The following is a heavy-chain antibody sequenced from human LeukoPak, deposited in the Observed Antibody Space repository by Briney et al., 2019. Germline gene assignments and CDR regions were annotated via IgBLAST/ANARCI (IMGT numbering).Heavy chain of an antibody. D-gene: IGHD5-12*01. V-gene: IGHV1-8*01. CDR1: GYTFTNYD. Sequence: ASVKVSCKASGYTFTNYDINWVRQATGQGLEWMGWMNPNSGNTGYAQKFQGRVTMTRSTSISTAYMELSSLRFDDTAVYYCARDGWPMAANAFDIWGQGTMVTVSS. J-gene: IGHJ3*02. CDR3: ARDGWPMAANAFDI. CDR2: MNPNSGNT.